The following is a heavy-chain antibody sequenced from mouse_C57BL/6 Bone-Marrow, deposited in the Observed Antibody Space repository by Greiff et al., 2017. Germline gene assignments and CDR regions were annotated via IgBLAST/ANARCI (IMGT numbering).Heavy chain of an antibody. V-gene: IGHV1-39*01. CDR3: ESDITTGEATDAMDY. CDR2: INPNYGTT. Sequence: VQLQQSGPELVKPGASVKISCKASGYSFTDYNMNWVKQSHGKSLEWIGVINPNYGTTSYNQKFKGKATLTVDQSSSTAYMQLNSLTSEDSAVYYCESDITTGEATDAMDYWGQGTSVTVSS. D-gene: IGHD1-1*01. CDR1: GYSFTDYN. J-gene: IGHJ4*01.